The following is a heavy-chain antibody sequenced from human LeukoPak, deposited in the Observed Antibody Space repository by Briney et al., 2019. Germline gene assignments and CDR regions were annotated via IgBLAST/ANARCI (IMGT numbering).Heavy chain of an antibody. J-gene: IGHJ4*02. CDR3: SRGLDSRKLGY. D-gene: IGHD3-22*01. CDR2: IHPSGML. CDR1: GASFNSDDQY. V-gene: IGHV4-31*03. Sequence: SETLSLTCTVSGASFNSDDQYWNWIRQSPGKGLEWIGSIHPSGMLYNNPSLEGRVTMSRDTSKNQFSLNLNSVTTADTAVYFCSRGLDSRKLGYWGQGILVTVSS.